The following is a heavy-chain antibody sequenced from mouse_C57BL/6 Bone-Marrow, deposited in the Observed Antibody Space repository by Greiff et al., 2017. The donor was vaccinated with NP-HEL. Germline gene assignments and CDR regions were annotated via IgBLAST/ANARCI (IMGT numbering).Heavy chain of an antibody. V-gene: IGHV1-18*01. CDR3: ARRYYYGSSYAMDY. CDR2: INPNNGGT. CDR1: GYTFTDYN. J-gene: IGHJ4*01. Sequence: EVQLQQSGPELVKPGASVKIPCKASGYTFTDYNMDWVKQSPGKSLEWIGDINPNNGGTIYNQKFKGKATLTVDKSSSTAYMELRSLTSEDTAVYYCARRYYYGSSYAMDYWGQGTSVTVSS. D-gene: IGHD1-1*01.